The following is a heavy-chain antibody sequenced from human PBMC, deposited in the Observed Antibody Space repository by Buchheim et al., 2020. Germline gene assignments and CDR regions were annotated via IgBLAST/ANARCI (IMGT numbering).Heavy chain of an antibody. CDR2: MSDTGKTR. Sequence: ELGLVESGGGLVQPGGSLKLSCTVSGFSISNYNMNWVRQSPGKGLEWVAYMSDTGKTRYYADSVKGRFTIFRDEAKNSLYLQMNGLRDDDTAVYYCARSYCGGDCYSTPFGYWGQGTL. CDR3: ARSYCGGDCYSTPFGY. J-gene: IGHJ4*02. D-gene: IGHD2-21*02. V-gene: IGHV3-48*02. CDR1: GFSISNYN.